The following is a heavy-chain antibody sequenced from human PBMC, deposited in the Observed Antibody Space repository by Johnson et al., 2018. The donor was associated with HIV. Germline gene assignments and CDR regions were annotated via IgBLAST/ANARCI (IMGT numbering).Heavy chain of an antibody. V-gene: IGHV3-30-3*01. J-gene: IGHJ3*02. Sequence: QVQLVESGGGVVQPGRSLRLSCAASGFTFSSYAMHWVRQAPGQGLEWVAVISYDGSNKYYADSVKGRITISRDNSKNTLYVQMNSLRAEDTAVYYCARDIVGAPDAFDIWGQGTMVTVSS. CDR3: ARDIVGAPDAFDI. CDR1: GFTFSSYA. CDR2: ISYDGSNK. D-gene: IGHD1-26*01.